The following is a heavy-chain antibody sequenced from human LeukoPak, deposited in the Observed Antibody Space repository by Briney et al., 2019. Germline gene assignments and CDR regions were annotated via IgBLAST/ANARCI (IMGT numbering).Heavy chain of an antibody. CDR1: GFTLSNYG. CDR3: TRDKLRVTAFDY. D-gene: IGHD2-21*02. CDR2: IRSKAYGGTT. Sequence: GGSLRLSCTASGFTLSNYGMSWFRQAPGKGLEWVGFIRSKAYGGTTEYAASVKGRFTISRDDSKSIAYLQMNSLKTEDTAVYYCTRDKLRVTAFDYWGQGTLVTVSS. J-gene: IGHJ4*02. V-gene: IGHV3-49*03.